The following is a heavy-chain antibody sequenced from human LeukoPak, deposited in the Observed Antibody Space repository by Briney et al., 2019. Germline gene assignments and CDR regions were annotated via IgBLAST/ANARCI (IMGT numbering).Heavy chain of an antibody. CDR3: AKGRASCCDY. J-gene: IGHJ4*02. CDR2: IYSDKT. Sequence: AGGSLRLSCTVSGFTVSSNSMSWVRQAPGKGLEWVSFIYSDKTHYSDSVKGRFTISRDNSENTLYLQMNSLRAEDTAVYYCAKGRASCCDYWGLGALVTVSS. CDR1: GFTVSSNS. D-gene: IGHD2-2*01. V-gene: IGHV3-53*01.